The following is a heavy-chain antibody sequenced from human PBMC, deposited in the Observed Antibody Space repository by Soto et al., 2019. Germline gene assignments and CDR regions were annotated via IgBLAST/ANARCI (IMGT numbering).Heavy chain of an antibody. V-gene: IGHV1-69*01. CDR3: ARSQGSSTSLDIYSHYYYAVAA. D-gene: IGHD2-2*01. CDR2: IIPISDTT. Sequence: QVQLVQSGAEVQKPGSSVKVSCKASGGTFSSYAISWVRQAPGQGLEWMGGIIPISDTTNYAEKFQGRVSITADECTRTAYLELSSLRIETPAVYYCARSQGSSTSLDIYSHYYYAVAAWGQGTRVSVPS. J-gene: IGHJ6*02. CDR1: GGTFSSYA.